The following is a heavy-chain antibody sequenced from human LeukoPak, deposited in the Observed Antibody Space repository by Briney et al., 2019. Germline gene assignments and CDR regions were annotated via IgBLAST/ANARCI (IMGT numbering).Heavy chain of an antibody. D-gene: IGHD3-22*01. J-gene: IGHJ4*02. CDR2: IYYSGST. CDR1: GGSISSYY. CDR3: ARSVDSSGYYYVDSPFDY. V-gene: IGHV4-59*01. Sequence: SETLSLTCTVSGGSISSYYWSWIRQPPGKGLEWIGYIYYSGSTNYNPSLKSRVTISVDTSKNQFSLKLSSVTAADTAAYYCARSVDSSGYYYVDSPFDYWGQGTLVTVSS.